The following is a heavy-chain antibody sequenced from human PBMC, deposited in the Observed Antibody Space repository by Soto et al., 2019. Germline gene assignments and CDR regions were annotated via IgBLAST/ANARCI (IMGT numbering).Heavy chain of an antibody. Sequence: QVLLQQSGPGLMKPSQTLSLTCAVSGDSVSTISAAWNWIRQSPSGGLEWLGRTYYKSKWFNEYAISVRSRMTISPDTSKNQFSLQLNSVTPEDTAVYYCARGWLMTGFDPWGQGTLVTVSS. CDR2: TYYKSKWFN. CDR3: ARGWLMTGFDP. CDR1: GDSVSTISAA. V-gene: IGHV6-1*01. J-gene: IGHJ5*02. D-gene: IGHD2-21*02.